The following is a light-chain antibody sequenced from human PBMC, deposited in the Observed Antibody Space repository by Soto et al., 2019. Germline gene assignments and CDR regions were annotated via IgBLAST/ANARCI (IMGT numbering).Light chain of an antibody. V-gene: IGKV1-5*03. CDR2: KAS. J-gene: IGKJ1*01. CDR3: QHYNSSSEA. CDR1: QTISSW. Sequence: DIEMTQSPSTLSGSVGDRVTITCRASQTISSWLAWYQQKKGKAPKILMYKASTLKSGVPSRFSGSGSGTEFTLTISSLQPDDFSTYYCQHYNSSSEAFGQGTKVDIK.